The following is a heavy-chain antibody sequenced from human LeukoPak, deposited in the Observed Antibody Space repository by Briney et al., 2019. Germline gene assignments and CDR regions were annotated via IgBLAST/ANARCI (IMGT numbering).Heavy chain of an antibody. CDR1: GGTFSSYA. CDR3: ARDLIAAAGTGSNLVDY. Sequence: VASVKVSCKASGGTFSSYAISWVRQAPGQGLEWMGGIIPIFGTANYAQKFQGRVTITADKSTSTAYMELSSLRSEDTAVYYCARDLIAAAGTGSNLVDYWGQGTLVTVSP. V-gene: IGHV1-69*06. D-gene: IGHD6-13*01. CDR2: IIPIFGTA. J-gene: IGHJ4*02.